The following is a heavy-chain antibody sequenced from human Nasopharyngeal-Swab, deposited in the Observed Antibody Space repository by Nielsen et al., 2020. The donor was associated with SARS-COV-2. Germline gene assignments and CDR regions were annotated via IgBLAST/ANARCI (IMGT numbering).Heavy chain of an antibody. CDR2: ISWNSAGL. CDR3: AKAFPTDY. V-gene: IGHV3-9*01. CDR1: GFNFGDYA. Sequence: GGSLRLSCAASGFNFGDYAMHWVRQAPGKGLELVSGISWNSAGLGYADSVKGRFTISRDNAKNSLYLQMNSLRPEDTALYYCAKAFPTDYWGQGTLVTVSS. J-gene: IGHJ4*02.